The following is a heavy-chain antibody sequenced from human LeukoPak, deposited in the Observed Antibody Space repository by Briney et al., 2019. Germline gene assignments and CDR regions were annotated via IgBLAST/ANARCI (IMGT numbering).Heavy chain of an antibody. J-gene: IGHJ6*03. V-gene: IGHV4-4*09. Sequence: RPSETLSLTCTVSGASISSYYRSWFRRPPGKGLEWIAYIFPSGSINFNPSLKSRVSISVDGSKNNFSLDLSSVTAADTAVYYCARRRDETATAAGYYHMDVWGKGTTVTVSS. D-gene: IGHD3-22*01. CDR1: GASISSYY. CDR3: ARRRDETATAAGYYHMDV. CDR2: IFPSGSI.